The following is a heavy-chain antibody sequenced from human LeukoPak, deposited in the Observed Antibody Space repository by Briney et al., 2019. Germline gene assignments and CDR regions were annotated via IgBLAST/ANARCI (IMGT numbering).Heavy chain of an antibody. CDR2: VNSDGSST. J-gene: IGHJ4*02. CDR1: GFTFSSYW. CDR3: ARDNGGWSAYY. V-gene: IGHV3-74*01. D-gene: IGHD6-19*01. Sequence: HPGGSLRLSCAASGFTFSSYWMHWVRQAPGRGLVWVSRVNSDGSSTSYADSVKGRFTISRDNAKNTLYLQMNSLRADDTAVYYCARDNGGWSAYYWGQGTLVTVSS.